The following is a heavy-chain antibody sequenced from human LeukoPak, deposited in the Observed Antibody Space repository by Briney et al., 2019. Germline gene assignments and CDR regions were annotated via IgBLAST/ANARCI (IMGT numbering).Heavy chain of an antibody. Sequence: SETLSLTCTVSGGSISSSSYYWGWIRQPPGKGLEWIGSIYYSGSTYYNPSLKSRVTISVDTSKNQFSLKLSSVTAADTAVYYCARHPDILTGYYDYCYFDYWGRGTLVTVSS. J-gene: IGHJ4*02. CDR2: IYYSGST. D-gene: IGHD3-9*01. CDR3: ARHPDILTGYYDYCYFDY. CDR1: GGSISSSSYY. V-gene: IGHV4-39*01.